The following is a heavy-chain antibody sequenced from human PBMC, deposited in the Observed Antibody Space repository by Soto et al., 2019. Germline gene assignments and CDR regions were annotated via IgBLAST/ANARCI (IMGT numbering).Heavy chain of an antibody. CDR2: ISAYNGNT. V-gene: IGHV1-18*01. Sequence: ASVKVSCKASGYTFPSYGITWVRQARGQGLEWMGWISAYNGNTNYAQKLQGRVTMTTDTSTSTAYMELRSLRSDDTAVYYCARDGPMDRAFDIWGQGKMVTVSS. CDR1: GYTFPSYG. D-gene: IGHD3-10*01. CDR3: ARDGPMDRAFDI. J-gene: IGHJ3*02.